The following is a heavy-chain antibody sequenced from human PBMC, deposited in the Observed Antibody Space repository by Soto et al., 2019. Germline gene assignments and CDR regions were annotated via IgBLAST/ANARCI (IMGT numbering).Heavy chain of an antibody. CDR2: FHSSANT. V-gene: IGHV4-59*01. J-gene: IGHJ5*02. CDR3: AKTKEGGFDP. Sequence: QVQLQESGPGLVKPSETLSLTCTVSGDSISSNYWSWIRQPPGKGLEWIGYFHSSANTNYNPSLKSRVIISVDTSKNQFFLKLTSVTATDTAVYYCAKTKEGGFDPWGQGILVTVSS. CDR1: GDSISSNY. D-gene: IGHD3-16*01.